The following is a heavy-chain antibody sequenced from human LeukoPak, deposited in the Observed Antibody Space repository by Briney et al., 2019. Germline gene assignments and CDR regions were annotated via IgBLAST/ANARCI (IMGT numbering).Heavy chain of an antibody. V-gene: IGHV3-53*01. CDR3: ARDRGIYCSSTSCPYYYYYYMDV. J-gene: IGHJ6*03. D-gene: IGHD2-2*01. CDR1: RFTVSSNY. Sequence: GGSLRLSCAASRFTVSSNYMSWVRQAPGKGLEWVSVIYSGGSTYYADSVKGRFTISRDNSKNTLYLQMNSLRAEDTAVYYCARDRGIYCSSTSCPYYYYYYMDVWGKGTTVTVSS. CDR2: IYSGGST.